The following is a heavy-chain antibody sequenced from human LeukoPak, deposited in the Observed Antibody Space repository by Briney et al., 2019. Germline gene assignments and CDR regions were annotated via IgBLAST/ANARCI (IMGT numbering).Heavy chain of an antibody. CDR3: ARVAAMAGIGWGDFDY. D-gene: IGHD6-19*01. CDR1: GYTFTAYY. Sequence: VASVKVSCKASGYTFTAYYIHWVRQAPGQGLEWMGWINPNNGGTNYAQNFRGRVTMTRDTSISTAYMELTSLRSDDTAVYYCARVAAMAGIGWGDFDYWGQGTLVTVSS. CDR2: INPNNGGT. J-gene: IGHJ4*02. V-gene: IGHV1-2*02.